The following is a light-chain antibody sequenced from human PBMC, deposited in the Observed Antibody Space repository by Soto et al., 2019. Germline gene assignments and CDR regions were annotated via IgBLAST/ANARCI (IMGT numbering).Light chain of an antibody. CDR1: QSVDIN. V-gene: IGKV3-15*01. J-gene: IGKJ4*01. CDR3: QQYVSIPLT. CDR2: GAS. Sequence: EIVLAQSPGTLSVSPGDRVTLSCRASQSVDINLAWYQQRAGQAPRLLVYGASTKATDMPGRFSGRGSGTEFTLTINNLQSEDFAVYYCQQYVSIPLTFGGGTKVDI.